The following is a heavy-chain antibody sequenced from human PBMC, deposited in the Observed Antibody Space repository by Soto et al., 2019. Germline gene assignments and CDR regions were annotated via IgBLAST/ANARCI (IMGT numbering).Heavy chain of an antibody. CDR1: GFTFSSYA. CDR2: ISGSGGST. J-gene: IGHJ6*02. CDR3: ARYQLKGMDV. Sequence: EVQLLESGGGLVQPGGSLRLSCAASGFTFSSYAMSWVRQAPGKGLEWVSAISGSGGSTYYADSVKGRFTISRDNSQNPLYLQINNLRAEDTAVYYCARYQLKGMDVWGQGTTVTVSS. D-gene: IGHD2-2*01. V-gene: IGHV3-23*01.